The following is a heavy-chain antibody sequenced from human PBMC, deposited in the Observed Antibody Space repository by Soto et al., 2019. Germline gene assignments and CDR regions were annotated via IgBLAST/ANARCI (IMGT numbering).Heavy chain of an antibody. V-gene: IGHV3-9*01. J-gene: IGHJ6*03. D-gene: IGHD3-16*01. CDR3: AKGTGLYYYYYHMDV. CDR2: ISWNSGSV. Sequence: GGSLRLSCVASGVTFDDYAMHWIRQSPGKGLEWVSSISWNSGSVDYADSVKGRFTISRDNTKNSLYLQMNSLRAEDTALYYCAKGTGLYYYYYHMDVWGKGTTVTVS. CDR1: GVTFDDYA.